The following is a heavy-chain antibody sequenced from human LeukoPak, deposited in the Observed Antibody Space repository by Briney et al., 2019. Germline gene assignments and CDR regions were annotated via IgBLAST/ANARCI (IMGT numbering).Heavy chain of an antibody. CDR2: ISAYNGYT. CDR1: GYTFTTYD. D-gene: IGHD1/OR15-1a*01. J-gene: IGHJ4*02. V-gene: IGHV1-18*01. CDR3: ARVGTGTRSCDY. Sequence: ASVKVSCKTSGYTFTTYDIKWVRQAPGQGLEWMGRISAYNGYTNYGQKLQGRVTMTTDTSTSTAYMELRSLRSDDTAVYYCARVGTGTRSCDYWGQGTLVTVSS.